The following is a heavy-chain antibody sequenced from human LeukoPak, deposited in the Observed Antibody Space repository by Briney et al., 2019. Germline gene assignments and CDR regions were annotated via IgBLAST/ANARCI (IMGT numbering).Heavy chain of an antibody. J-gene: IGHJ4*02. CDR2: IYYSGST. V-gene: IGHV4-59*01. D-gene: IGHD3-10*01. CDR3: ASSGSYYVGYYFDY. Sequence: PSETLSLTCTVSGGSISSYYWSWIRQPPGKGLEWIGYIYYSGSTNYNPSLKSRVTISVDTSKTQFSLKLSSVTAADTAVYYCASSGSYYVGYYFDYWGQGTLVTVSS. CDR1: GGSISSYY.